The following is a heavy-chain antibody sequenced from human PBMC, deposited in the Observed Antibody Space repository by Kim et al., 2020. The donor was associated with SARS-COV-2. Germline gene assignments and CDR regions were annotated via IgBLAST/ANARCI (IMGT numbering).Heavy chain of an antibody. CDR1: GGSISSGGYY. D-gene: IGHD3-10*01. V-gene: IGHV4-31*03. CDR2: IYYSGST. Sequence: SETLSLTCTVSGGSISSGGYYWSWIRQHPGKGLEWIGYIYYSGSTYYNPSLKSRVTISVDTSKNQFSLKLSSVTAADTAVYYCARAMSGLVPRAFDIWGQGTMVTVSS. J-gene: IGHJ3*02. CDR3: ARAMSGLVPRAFDI.